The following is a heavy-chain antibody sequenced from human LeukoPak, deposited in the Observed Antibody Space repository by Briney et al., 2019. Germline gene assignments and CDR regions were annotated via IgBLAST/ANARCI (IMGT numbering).Heavy chain of an antibody. V-gene: IGHV3-7*03. CDR1: GFTFSSYW. CDR2: IKQDGSEK. D-gene: IGHD1-26*01. CDR3: ARILTSGSFDY. Sequence: GGSLRLSCAASGFTFSSYWMSWVRQAPGKGLEWVANIKQDGSEKYYVDSVKGRFTISRDNAKNSLYLQMNSLRAEDTAFYYCARILTSGSFDYWGQGTLVTVSS. J-gene: IGHJ4*02.